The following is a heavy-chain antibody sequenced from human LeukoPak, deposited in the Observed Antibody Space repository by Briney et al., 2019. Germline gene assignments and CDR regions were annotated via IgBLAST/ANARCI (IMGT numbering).Heavy chain of an antibody. J-gene: IGHJ4*02. Sequence: SVKVSCKASGGTFSSYAISWVRQAPGQGLEWMGRIIPILGIANYAQKFRGRVTITADKSTSTAYMELSSLRSEDTAVYYCARVGLPDYWGQGTLVTVSS. CDR3: ARVGLPDY. V-gene: IGHV1-69*04. CDR2: IIPILGIA. CDR1: GGTFSSYA. D-gene: IGHD3-16*01.